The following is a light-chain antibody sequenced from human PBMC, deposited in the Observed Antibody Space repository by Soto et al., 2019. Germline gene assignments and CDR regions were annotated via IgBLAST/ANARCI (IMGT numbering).Light chain of an antibody. CDR2: DAS. CDR1: QSVSSH. CDR3: QQANSFPRT. J-gene: IGKJ2*01. V-gene: IGKV3-15*01. Sequence: EIVMTQSPATLSVSPGEGATVSCRASQSVSSHLAWYQHKPGQAPRLLFYDASTRATGIPARFSGSGSGTEFTLTISSLQSEDFATYYCQQANSFPRTFGQGTKLEIK.